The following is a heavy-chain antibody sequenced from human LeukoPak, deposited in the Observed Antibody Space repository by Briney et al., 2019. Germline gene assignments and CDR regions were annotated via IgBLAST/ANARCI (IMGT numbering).Heavy chain of an antibody. V-gene: IGHV4-31*01. CDR2: IYYSGST. J-gene: IGHJ6*03. CDR3: ASGYPKGEVYYYYMDV. CDR1: GGSISSGGYY. Sequence: SETLSLTCTVSGGSISSGGYYWSWIRQHPGKGLEWIGYIYYSGSTYYNPSLKSQVTISVDTSKNQFSLKLSSVTAADTAVYYCASGYPKGEVYYYYMDVWGKGTTVTVSS. D-gene: IGHD3-16*01.